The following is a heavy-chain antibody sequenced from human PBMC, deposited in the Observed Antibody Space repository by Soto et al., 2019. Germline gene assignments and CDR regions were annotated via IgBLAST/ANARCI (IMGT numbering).Heavy chain of an antibody. CDR3: VKGGWLDF. Sequence: GGSLRLSCAASGFTVSSNYMSWVRQAPGKGLEWVSVIYSGGSTYYADSVKGRFTISRDNSKHTLYLQMNSLTAEDTAVYACVKGGWLDFWGQGTLVTVSS. V-gene: IGHV3-66*01. CDR1: GFTVSSNY. CDR2: IYSGGST. J-gene: IGHJ5*01. D-gene: IGHD3-16*01.